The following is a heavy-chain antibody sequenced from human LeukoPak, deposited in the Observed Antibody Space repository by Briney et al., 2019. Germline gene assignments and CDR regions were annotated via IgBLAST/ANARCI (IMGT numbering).Heavy chain of an antibody. Sequence: GESLRLSCAASGFSFSTYTMNGARQAPGKGLEWVSSISGSGSYIYYSDSVKGRFTISRDNAKNSLSLQMNSLRAEDTAIYYCASHFWNYYRIDYWGQGILVTVSS. CDR1: GFSFSTYT. J-gene: IGHJ4*02. V-gene: IGHV3-21*01. D-gene: IGHD3-3*02. CDR2: ISGSGSYI. CDR3: ASHFWNYYRIDY.